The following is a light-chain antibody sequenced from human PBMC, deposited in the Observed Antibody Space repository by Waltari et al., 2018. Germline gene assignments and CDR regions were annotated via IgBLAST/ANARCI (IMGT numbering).Light chain of an antibody. CDR2: EVN. Sequence: QSALTQPASVSGSPGQSITISCTGTSSDVGGYTFVSWYQQHPGKVPKLRIYEVNNRPYGVSNRFSGSKSGNTASLTISGLQAEDEADYYCSSYTRHETGIFGGGTKLTVL. V-gene: IGLV2-14*01. J-gene: IGLJ2*01. CDR3: SSYTRHETGI. CDR1: SSDVGGYTF.